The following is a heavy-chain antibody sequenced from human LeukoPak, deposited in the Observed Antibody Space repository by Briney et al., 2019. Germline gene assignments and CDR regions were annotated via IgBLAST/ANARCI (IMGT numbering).Heavy chain of an antibody. V-gene: IGHV1-46*03. J-gene: IGHJ2*01. CDR1: GYTFTSYY. D-gene: IGHD1-14*01. CDR2: INPSGGST. Sequence: ASVKVSCKASGYTFTSYYMHWVRQAPGQALEWMGIINPSGGSTSYAQKFQGRVTMTRDTSTSTVYMELSSLRSEDTAVYYCATGLGNWYFDLWGRGTLVTVSS. CDR3: ATGLGNWYFDL.